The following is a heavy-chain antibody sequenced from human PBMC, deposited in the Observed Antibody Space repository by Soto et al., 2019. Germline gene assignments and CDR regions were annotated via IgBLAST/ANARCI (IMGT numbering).Heavy chain of an antibody. D-gene: IGHD4-17*01. CDR2: VDPNGGGT. V-gene: IGHV1-2*04. CDR1: GYTFTDYK. Sequence: GASVKVSCKTSGYTFTDYKLHWVRQAPGQGLEWMGWVDPNGGGTNSAQKFQGSVTMTRDTSITTAYLELSRLTPNDTATYFCATWADYGDYEGFDFSGQGTLVTVST. CDR3: ATWADYGDYEGFDF. J-gene: IGHJ4*02.